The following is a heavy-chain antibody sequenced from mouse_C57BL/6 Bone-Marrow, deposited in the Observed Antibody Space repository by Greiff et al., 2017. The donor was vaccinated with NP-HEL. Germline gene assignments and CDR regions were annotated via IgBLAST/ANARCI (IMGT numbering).Heavy chain of an antibody. CDR1: GFTFSSYA. Sequence: EVHLVESGGGLVKPGGSLKLSCAASGFTFSSYAMSWVRQTPEKRLEWVATISDGGSYTYYPDNVKGRFTISRDNAKNNLYLQMSHLKSEDTAMYYCARESTMVTTDGFAYWGQGTLVTVSA. CDR2: ISDGGSYT. D-gene: IGHD2-2*01. J-gene: IGHJ3*01. V-gene: IGHV5-4*01. CDR3: ARESTMVTTDGFAY.